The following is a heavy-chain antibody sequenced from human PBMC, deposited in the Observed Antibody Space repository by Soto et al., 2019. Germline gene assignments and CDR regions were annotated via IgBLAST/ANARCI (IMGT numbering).Heavy chain of an antibody. CDR3: ARGALGYDFWSGYHMGRYFDY. D-gene: IGHD3-3*01. V-gene: IGHV4-34*01. CDR2: INHSGST. CDR1: GGSFSGYY. Sequence: SETLSLTCAVYGGSFSGYYWSWIRQPPGKGLEWIGEINHSGSTNYNPSLKSRVTISVDTSKNQFSLKLSSVTAADTAVYYCARGALGYDFWSGYHMGRYFDYWGQGTLVTVSS. J-gene: IGHJ4*02.